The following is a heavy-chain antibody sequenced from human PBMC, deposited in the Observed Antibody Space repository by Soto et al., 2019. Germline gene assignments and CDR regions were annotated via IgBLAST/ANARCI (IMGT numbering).Heavy chain of an antibody. CDR1: GYSFTSYW. CDR3: ARHAYDFWSGHPNPRYYYGMDV. V-gene: IGHV5-51*01. Sequence: EPLKISCKGSGYSFTSYWIGWVRQMPGKGLEWMGIIYPGDSNTRYSPSLQGQVTISVDKSISTAYLQWSSLKATDTAMYYCARHAYDFWSGHPNPRYYYGMDVWGQGTTVTVSS. D-gene: IGHD3-3*01. CDR2: IYPGDSNT. J-gene: IGHJ6*02.